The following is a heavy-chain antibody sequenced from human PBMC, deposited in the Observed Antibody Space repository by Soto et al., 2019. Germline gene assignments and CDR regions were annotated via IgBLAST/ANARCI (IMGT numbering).Heavy chain of an antibody. D-gene: IGHD5-12*01. J-gene: IGHJ6*02. Sequence: QVQLQESGPGLVKPSETLSLTCTVSGGSISSYYWSWIRQPPGKGLEWIGYIYYSGSTNYNPSLKGRVTISVDTSKNQFSLKLSSVTAADTAVYYCARVDDYGYYYGMDVWGQGTTVTVSS. V-gene: IGHV4-59*01. CDR1: GGSISSYY. CDR2: IYYSGST. CDR3: ARVDDYGYYYGMDV.